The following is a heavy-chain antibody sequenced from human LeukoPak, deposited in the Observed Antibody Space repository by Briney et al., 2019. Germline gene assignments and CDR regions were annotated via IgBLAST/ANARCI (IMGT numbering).Heavy chain of an antibody. D-gene: IGHD3-10*01. Sequence: GASVKVSCKASGYTFTDYYLQWVRQAPGQGLEWMGWINPNSGGTNYAQKFQGRVTMTRDTSISTAYMELSRLRSDDTAVYYCARDMVRGVSNIYYYYYYMDVWGKGTTVTISS. J-gene: IGHJ6*03. CDR1: GYTFTDYY. CDR3: ARDMVRGVSNIYYYYYYMDV. CDR2: INPNSGGT. V-gene: IGHV1-2*02.